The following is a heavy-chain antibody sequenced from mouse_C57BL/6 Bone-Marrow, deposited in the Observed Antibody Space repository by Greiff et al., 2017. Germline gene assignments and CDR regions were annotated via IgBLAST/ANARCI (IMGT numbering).Heavy chain of an antibody. J-gene: IGHJ2*01. CDR3: ARASYYGSSFDY. V-gene: IGHV7-1*01. Sequence: EVKVVESGGGLVQSGRSLRLSCATSGFTFSDFYMEWVRQAPGKGLEWIAASRNKANDYTTEYSASVKGRFIVSRDTSQSILYLQMNALRAEDTAIYYCARASYYGSSFDYWGQGTTLTVSS. D-gene: IGHD1-1*01. CDR1: GFTFSDFY. CDR2: SRNKANDYTT.